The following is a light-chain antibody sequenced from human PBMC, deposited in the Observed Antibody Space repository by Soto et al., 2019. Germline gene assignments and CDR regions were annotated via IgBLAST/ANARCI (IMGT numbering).Light chain of an antibody. CDR3: KQFGDSPWT. Sequence: EIVLTQSPGTLALSPGERATLSCRATQSVSSSYLAWYQRKPGQAHRLLIYGAFIRATGIQDRFSGSGSGTDFTLTIRRLEPEDFAAYYCKQFGDSPWTFGQGTKVDIK. J-gene: IGKJ1*01. CDR1: QSVSSSY. CDR2: GAF. V-gene: IGKV3-20*01.